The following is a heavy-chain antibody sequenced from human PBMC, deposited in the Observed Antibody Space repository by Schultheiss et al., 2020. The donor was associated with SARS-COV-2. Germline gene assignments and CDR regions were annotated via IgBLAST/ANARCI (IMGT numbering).Heavy chain of an antibody. CDR3: ARQGSSGWLGYYYYYYMDV. CDR2: IYHTGST. D-gene: IGHD6-19*01. V-gene: IGHV4-38-2*01. Sequence: SETLSLTCAVSSYSISSGYYWGWIRQPPGKGLEWIGSIYHTGSTYYNPSLKSRVTISVDTSKNQFSLKLSSVTAADTAVYYCARQGSSGWLGYYYYYYMDVWGKGTTVTVSS. CDR1: SYSISSGYY. J-gene: IGHJ6*03.